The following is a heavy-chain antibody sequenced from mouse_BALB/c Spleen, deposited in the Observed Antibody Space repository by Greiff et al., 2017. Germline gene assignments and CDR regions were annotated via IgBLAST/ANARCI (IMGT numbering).Heavy chain of an antibody. CDR3: ARDDDGYSWFAY. CDR1: GFTFSDYY. D-gene: IGHD2-3*01. V-gene: IGHV5-4*02. CDR2: ISDGGSYT. Sequence: EVQLQESGGGLVKPGGSLKLSCAASGFTFSDYYMYWVRQTPEKRLEWVATISDGGSYTYYPDSVKGRFTISRDNAKNNLYLQMSSLKSEDTAMYYCARDDDGYSWFAYWGQGTLVTVSA. J-gene: IGHJ3*01.